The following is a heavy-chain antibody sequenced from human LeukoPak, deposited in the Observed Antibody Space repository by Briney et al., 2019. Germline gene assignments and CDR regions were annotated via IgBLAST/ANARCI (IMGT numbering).Heavy chain of an antibody. CDR2: ISWDGGNT. CDR3: AKDQDYGGNSGYFDL. D-gene: IGHD4-23*01. J-gene: IGHJ2*01. CDR1: GFTFDDYT. V-gene: IGHV3-43*01. Sequence: PGGSLRLSCAASGFTFDDYTMHWVRQAPGKGLEWVSLISWDGGNTYYADSVKGRFTISRDNRKNSLYLQMTSLRTEDTALYYCAKDQDYGGNSGYFDLWGRGTLVTVSS.